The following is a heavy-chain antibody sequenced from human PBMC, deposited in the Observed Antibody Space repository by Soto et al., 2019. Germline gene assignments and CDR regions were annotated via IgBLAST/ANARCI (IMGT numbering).Heavy chain of an antibody. CDR2: ISSSSSYI. CDR3: ARASIQGYSN. V-gene: IGHV3-21*01. CDR1: GFTFSSYS. J-gene: IGHJ4*02. Sequence: EVQLVESGGGLVKPGGSLRLSCAASGFTFSSYSMNWVRQAPGKGLEWVSSISSSSSYIYYAASEKGRFTISRDHAKNSLDLQMNSLRAEDTAVYYCARASIQGYSNWGQGTLVTVSS. D-gene: IGHD2-15*01.